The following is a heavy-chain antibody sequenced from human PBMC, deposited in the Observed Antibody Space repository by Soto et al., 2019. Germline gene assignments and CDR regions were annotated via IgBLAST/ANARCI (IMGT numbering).Heavy chain of an antibody. CDR2: INSDGSST. Sequence: EVQLVESGGGLVQPGGSLRLSCAASGFTFSSYWMHWVRQAPGKGLVWVSRINSDGSSTSYADSVKGRFTISRDNAKNTMYLQMNRLRAEDTAVYYCARGEVVVAAWVFDYWGQGTLVTVSS. D-gene: IGHD2-15*01. CDR1: GFTFSSYW. CDR3: ARGEVVVAAWVFDY. J-gene: IGHJ4*02. V-gene: IGHV3-74*01.